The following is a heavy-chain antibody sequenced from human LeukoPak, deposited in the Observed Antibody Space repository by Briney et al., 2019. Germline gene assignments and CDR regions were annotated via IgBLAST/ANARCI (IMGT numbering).Heavy chain of an antibody. CDR3: AKVSAVMIDY. D-gene: IGHD3-16*01. Sequence: KPGGSLRLSCAASGFTFSNYYMSWIRQAPGKGLEWTSYISSSATNIQYADSVKGRFTISRDNAKNSLYLQMNSLRAEDTAVYYCAKVSAVMIDYWGQGTLVTVSS. V-gene: IGHV3-11*01. CDR2: ISSSATNI. CDR1: GFTFSNYY. J-gene: IGHJ4*02.